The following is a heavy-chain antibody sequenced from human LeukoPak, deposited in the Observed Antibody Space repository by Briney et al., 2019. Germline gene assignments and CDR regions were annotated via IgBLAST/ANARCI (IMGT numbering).Heavy chain of an antibody. J-gene: IGHJ4*02. CDR3: ASSLAAAGLFDY. D-gene: IGHD6-13*01. CDR1: GFTFSNYG. CDR2: IRYDGSNK. Sequence: GGSLRLSCAASGFTFSNYGMHWVRQALGKGLEWVAFIRYDGSNKYYADSVKGRFTISRDNSKNTLYLQMNSLRAEDTAVYYCASSLAAAGLFDYWGQGTLVTVSS. V-gene: IGHV3-30*02.